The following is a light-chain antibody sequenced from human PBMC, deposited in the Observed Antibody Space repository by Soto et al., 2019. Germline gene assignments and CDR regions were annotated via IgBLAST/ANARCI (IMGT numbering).Light chain of an antibody. CDR2: DAS. CDR3: QHRSNWPLT. Sequence: EIVLTQSPATLSLSPGERATLSCRASQSVSSYLAWYQQKPGQAPRLLIYDASNRATGIPARFSGSGSGSDFTLTISSLEPEDFAVYYCQHRSNWPLTFGGGTMVEIK. CDR1: QSVSSY. V-gene: IGKV3-11*01. J-gene: IGKJ4*01.